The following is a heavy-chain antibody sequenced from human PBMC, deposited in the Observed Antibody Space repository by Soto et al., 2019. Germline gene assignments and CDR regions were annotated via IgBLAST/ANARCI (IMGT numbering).Heavy chain of an antibody. J-gene: IGHJ3*02. CDR2: ISYSRKT. Sequence: QVQLQESGPGLVKPSQTLSLTCTVSGGSISYYWSWIRQFPGEGLEWLGYISYSRKTYYNPSHKSRVSLPVDTSDKHFPLRLGSVTAGDTAVYYWARDWGGQYSSAYFDIWGQGTLVTVSS. V-gene: IGHV4-31*03. D-gene: IGHD6-6*01. CDR1: GGSISYY. CDR3: ARDWGGQYSSAYFDI.